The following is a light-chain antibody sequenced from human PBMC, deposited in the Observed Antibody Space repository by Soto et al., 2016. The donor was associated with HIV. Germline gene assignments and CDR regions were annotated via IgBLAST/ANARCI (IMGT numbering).Light chain of an antibody. CDR1: QSISSW. V-gene: IGKV1-5*03. J-gene: IGKJ1*01. Sequence: DIQMTQSPSTLSASIGDRVTITCRASQSISSWVAWYQQKPGKAPTLLIYRASSLESGVPPRFSGGGSGTEFTLTISSLQPGDFATYYCQQYNSYPRTFGQGTKVEIK. CDR2: RAS. CDR3: QQYNSYPRT.